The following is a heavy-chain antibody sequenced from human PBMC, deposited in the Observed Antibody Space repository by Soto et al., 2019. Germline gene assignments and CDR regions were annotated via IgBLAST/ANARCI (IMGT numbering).Heavy chain of an antibody. V-gene: IGHV1-69*13. D-gene: IGHD1-1*01. Sequence: GASVKVSCKASGGTFSSYAISWVRQAPGQGLEWMGGIIPIFGTANYAQKFQGRVTITADESTSTAYMELSSLRSEDTAVYYCARGSRLTNETPSRYYFDYWGQGTLVTVSS. CDR1: GGTFSSYA. J-gene: IGHJ4*02. CDR3: ARGSRLTNETPSRYYFDY. CDR2: IIPIFGTA.